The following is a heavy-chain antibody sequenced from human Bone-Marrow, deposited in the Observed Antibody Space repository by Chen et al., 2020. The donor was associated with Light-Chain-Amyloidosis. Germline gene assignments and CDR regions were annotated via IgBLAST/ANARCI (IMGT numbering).Heavy chain of an antibody. CDR1: GYTFPNYW. Sequence: GYTFPNYWIGWVRQMPGKGLEWMGVIYPDNSDARYSPSFEGQVTISADKSITTAYLQWRSLKASDTAMYYCARRRDGYNFDYWGQGTLVTVSS. CDR2: IYPDNSDA. CDR3: ARRRDGYNFDY. V-gene: IGHV5-51*01. J-gene: IGHJ4*02. D-gene: IGHD5-12*01.